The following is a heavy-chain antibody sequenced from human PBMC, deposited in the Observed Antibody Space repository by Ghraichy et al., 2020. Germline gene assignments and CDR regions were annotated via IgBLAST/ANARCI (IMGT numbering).Heavy chain of an antibody. D-gene: IGHD3/OR15-3a*01. CDR2: ISGSGADR. V-gene: IGHV3-23*01. J-gene: IGHJ5*02. Sequence: GSLRLSCAAFGFTFSSYAMTWVRQAPGKGLEWVSSISGSGADRNYADSVKGRFTISRDNSQNTLYLQMNSLTADDTALYYCAKNGKVWTAVTSRWDLWGQGTLVTVSS. CDR3: AKNGKVWTAVTSRWDL. CDR1: GFTFSSYA.